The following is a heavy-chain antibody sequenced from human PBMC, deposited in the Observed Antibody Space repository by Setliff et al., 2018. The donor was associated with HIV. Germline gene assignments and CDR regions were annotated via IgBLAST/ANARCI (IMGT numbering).Heavy chain of an antibody. J-gene: IGHJ1*01. V-gene: IGHV1-18*04. CDR3: VRGVTRDISGYYRDEYFQH. CDR1: GYPFTGYY. D-gene: IGHD3-22*01. CDR2: ISPYNGDT. Sequence: ASVKVSCKASGYPFTGYYLHWVRQAPGQGLEWVGWISPYNGDTRYAQSLQGRVTLTTDTSTNTAYMEMRTLRSDDTAVYYCVRGVTRDISGYYRDEYFQHWGQGTLVTVSS.